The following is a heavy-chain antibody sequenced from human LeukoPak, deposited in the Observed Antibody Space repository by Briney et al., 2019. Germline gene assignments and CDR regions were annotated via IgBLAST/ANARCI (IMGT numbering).Heavy chain of an antibody. CDR2: INPDGSET. J-gene: IGHJ4*02. CDR1: GFTFSWSW. D-gene: IGHD6-19*01. Sequence: GGSLRLSCATSGFTFSWSWMSWVRQAPGKGLDWVANINPDGSETNYMDSVKGRFTIARDNAMNSLYLQMNSLSAEDTSLHYCVRGGGSGNHFASWGQGALVTVSS. CDR3: VRGGGSGNHFAS. V-gene: IGHV3-7*01.